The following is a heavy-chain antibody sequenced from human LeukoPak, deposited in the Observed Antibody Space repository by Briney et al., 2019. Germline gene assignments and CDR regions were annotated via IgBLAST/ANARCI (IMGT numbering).Heavy chain of an antibody. V-gene: IGHV4-34*01. D-gene: IGHD1-1*01. Sequence: SETLSLTCAVYGGSFSRYYWSWIRQSPAKGLEWIAENDHRGDTNNNPSVKSRVTISVDTSKNQFSLKVRSLSAADTAVYYCARGPTISETGYFDFWGQGTLVTVSS. CDR3: ARGPTISETGYFDF. CDR1: GGSFSRYY. CDR2: NDHRGDT. J-gene: IGHJ4*03.